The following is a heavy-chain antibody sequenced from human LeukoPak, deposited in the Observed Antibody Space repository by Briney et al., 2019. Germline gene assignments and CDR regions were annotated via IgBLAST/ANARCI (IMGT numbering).Heavy chain of an antibody. V-gene: IGHV1-18*01. J-gene: IGHJ4*02. CDR2: ISVYNGNT. CDR1: GGTFSSYV. D-gene: IGHD2/OR15-2a*01. Sequence: GSSVKVSCKASGGTFSSYVISWVRQAPGQGLEWMGWISVYNGNTNYAQKLQGRVTMTTDTSTSTAYMELRSLTSDDTAVYYCASWAGSATLDYWGQGTLVTVSS. CDR3: ASWAGSATLDY.